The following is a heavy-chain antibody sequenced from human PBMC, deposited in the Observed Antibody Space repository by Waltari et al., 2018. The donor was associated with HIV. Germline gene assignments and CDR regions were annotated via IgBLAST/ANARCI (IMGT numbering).Heavy chain of an antibody. CDR3: ARQHDYGGPTSKYYQYYGMDV. J-gene: IGHJ6*02. Sequence: VQLQQWGAGLLKPSETLSLTCAVSGGSFSGYYWSWIRQSPGKGLEWIGQINHSGSTNYNPSLQSRVTMSVDTSKNHFSLNLSSVTAADSAVYHCARQHDYGGPTSKYYQYYGMDVWGQGTTVTVS. D-gene: IGHD4-17*01. CDR1: GGSFSGYY. V-gene: IGHV4-34*01. CDR2: INHSGST.